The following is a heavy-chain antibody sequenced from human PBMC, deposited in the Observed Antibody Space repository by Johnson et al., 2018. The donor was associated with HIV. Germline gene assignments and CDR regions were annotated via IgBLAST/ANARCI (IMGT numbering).Heavy chain of an antibody. J-gene: IGHJ3*01. CDR3: YCTDDFGAGSESIGTFDV. D-gene: IGHD3-10*01. CDR1: GFTFSSYA. V-gene: IGHV3-30-3*01. Sequence: QVQLVESGGGLVHPGGSLRLSCAASGFTFSSYAMHWVRQAPGKGLEWVAAISHDGSNKYYADSVKDRFTISRDNSKNTLYLQMNSLRAEDTAVYLCYCTDDFGAGSESIGTFDVWGQGTMVTVSS. CDR2: ISHDGSNK.